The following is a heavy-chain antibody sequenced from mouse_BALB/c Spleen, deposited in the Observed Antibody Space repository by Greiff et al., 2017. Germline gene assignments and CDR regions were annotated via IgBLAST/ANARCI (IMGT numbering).Heavy chain of an antibody. Sequence: EVMLVESGPGLVKPSQSLSLTCTVTGYSITSDYAWNWIRQFPGNKLEWMGYISYSGSTSYNPSLKSRISITRDTSKNQFFLQLNSVTTEDTATYYCARGLSMDYWGQGTSVTVSS. J-gene: IGHJ4*01. D-gene: IGHD2-3*01. CDR1: GYSITSDYA. CDR3: ARGLSMDY. CDR2: ISYSGST. V-gene: IGHV3-2*02.